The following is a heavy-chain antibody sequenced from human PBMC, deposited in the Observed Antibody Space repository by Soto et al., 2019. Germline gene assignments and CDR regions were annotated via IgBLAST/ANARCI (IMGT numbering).Heavy chain of an antibody. Sequence: SETLSLTCTVSGTSISSYYWSWIRQPPGKGLEWIANIHYSGTTNYNPSLASRVTLSVDTSKNQFSLKMTSVTAADRAMYFCARYNSYDIDYWGRRTLVTVSS. CDR1: GTSISSYY. CDR3: ARYNSYDIDY. D-gene: IGHD1-1*01. V-gene: IGHV4-59*01. J-gene: IGHJ4*02. CDR2: IHYSGTT.